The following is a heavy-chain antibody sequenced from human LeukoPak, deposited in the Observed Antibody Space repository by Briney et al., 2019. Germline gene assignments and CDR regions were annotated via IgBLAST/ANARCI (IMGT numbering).Heavy chain of an antibody. J-gene: IGHJ6*03. CDR2: IYYSGST. D-gene: IGHD2-8*01. CDR3: ARTRSSNRSIVLMVYARYYYYMDV. V-gene: IGHV4-39*07. CDR1: GGSISSSSYY. Sequence: SETLSPTCTVSGGSISSSSYYWGWIRQPPGKGLEWIGSIYYSGSTYYNPSLKSRVTISVDTSKNQFSLKLSSVTAADTAVYYCARTRSSNRSIVLMVYARYYYYMDVWGKGTTVTVSS.